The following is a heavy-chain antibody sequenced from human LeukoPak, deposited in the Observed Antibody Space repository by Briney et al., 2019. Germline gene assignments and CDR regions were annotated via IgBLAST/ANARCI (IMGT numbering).Heavy chain of an antibody. CDR2: ISSSGTSI. J-gene: IGHJ4*02. V-gene: IGHV3-11*01. CDR1: GFSFSDYY. D-gene: IGHD2-15*01. Sequence: GGSLRLSCAASGFSFSDYYMTWIRQAPGKGLEGVAYISSSGTSIYYADSVKGRFTISRDNAKNSLFLQMNSLRDEDTAVYYCASDSPGYDSGSYFAYWGQGTLVTVSS. CDR3: ASDSPGYDSGSYFAY.